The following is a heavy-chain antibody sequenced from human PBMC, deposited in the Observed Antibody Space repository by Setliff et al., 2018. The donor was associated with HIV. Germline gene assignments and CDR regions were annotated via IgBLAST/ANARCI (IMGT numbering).Heavy chain of an antibody. V-gene: IGHV1-69-2*01. J-gene: IGHJ5*02. CDR2: VDPEDGET. D-gene: IGHD3-9*01. CDR1: GYTFTSYY. Sequence: ASVKVSCKASGYTFTSYYMHWVRQAPGQGLEWMGRVDPEDGETMYAEKFQGRVTITADSSTDTVYLEMNGLRSEDTAMYFCARDRDDSVTGHFNRFDPWGQGTLVTVSS. CDR3: ARDRDDSVTGHFNRFDP.